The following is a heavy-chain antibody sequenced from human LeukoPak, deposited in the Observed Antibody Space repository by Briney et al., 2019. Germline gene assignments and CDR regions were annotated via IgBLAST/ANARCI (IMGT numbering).Heavy chain of an antibody. CDR3: ARDLRNFDP. J-gene: IGHJ5*02. Sequence: GGSLRLSCAASGFTFSSYGMHWVRQAPGKGLEWVAVISYDGSNKYYADSVKGRFTISRDNSKNTLYLQMNSLRAEDTAVYYCARDLRNFDPWGQGTLVTVSS. V-gene: IGHV3-30*03. CDR2: ISYDGSNK. CDR1: GFTFSSYG.